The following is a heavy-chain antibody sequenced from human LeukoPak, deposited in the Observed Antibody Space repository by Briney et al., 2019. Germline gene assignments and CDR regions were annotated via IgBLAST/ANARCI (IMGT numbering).Heavy chain of an antibody. CDR2: MYYSGTT. J-gene: IGHJ4*02. CDR1: GGSITSYY. V-gene: IGHV4-59*01. CDR3: ARLPMAVTPHVDY. D-gene: IGHD2-21*02. Sequence: PSGTLSLTCAVSGGSITSYYRSWIRQSPGKGLEWIGFMYYSGTTNYNPSLKSRVTISLGMSKNQFSLKLSSVTAADTAVYYCARLPMAVTPHVDYWGQGTLVTVSS.